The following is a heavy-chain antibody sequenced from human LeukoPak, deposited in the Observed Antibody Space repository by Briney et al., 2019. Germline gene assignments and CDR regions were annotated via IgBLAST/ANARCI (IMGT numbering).Heavy chain of an antibody. CDR2: ISRTT. CDR3: ARDTDYAFDV. J-gene: IGHJ4*02. Sequence: GGSLRLSCAASGFTFSSYSFNWVRQAPGKGLEWVSYISRTTSYADSVKGRFTISRDNAKSSLYLQMNSLRAEDTAVYYCARDTDYAFDVWGQGTLVTVSS. D-gene: IGHD3/OR15-3a*01. V-gene: IGHV3-48*01. CDR1: GFTFSSYS.